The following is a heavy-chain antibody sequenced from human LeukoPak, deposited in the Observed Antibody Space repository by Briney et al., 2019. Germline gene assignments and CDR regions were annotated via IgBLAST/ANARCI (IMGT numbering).Heavy chain of an antibody. CDR1: GYTFTGYY. J-gene: IGHJ4*02. CDR3: ATGLLYDSSGYLYYFDY. D-gene: IGHD3-22*01. CDR2: INPSGGST. Sequence: ASVKVSCKASGYTFTGYYMHWVRQAPGQGLEWMGIINPSGGSTSYAQKFQGRVTMTEDTSTDTAYMELSSLRSEDTAVYYCATGLLYDSSGYLYYFDYWGQGTLVTVSS. V-gene: IGHV1-46*01.